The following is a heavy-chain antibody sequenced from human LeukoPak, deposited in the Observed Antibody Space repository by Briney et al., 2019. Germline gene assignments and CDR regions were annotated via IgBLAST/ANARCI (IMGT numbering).Heavy chain of an antibody. CDR1: GGSISSSSYY. Sequence: PSETLSLTCTVSGGSISSSSYYWGWIRQPPGKGLEWIGSIYYSGSTYYNPSLKSRVAISVDTSKNQFSLKLSSVTAADTAVYYRARVRIAAAPQNWFDPWGQGTLVTVSS. V-gene: IGHV4-39*07. J-gene: IGHJ5*02. CDR3: ARVRIAAAPQNWFDP. D-gene: IGHD6-13*01. CDR2: IYYSGST.